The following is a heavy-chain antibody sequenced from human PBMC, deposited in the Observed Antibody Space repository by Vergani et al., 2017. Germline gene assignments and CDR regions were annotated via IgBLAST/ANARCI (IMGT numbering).Heavy chain of an antibody. J-gene: IGHJ4*02. Sequence: GPSWVLTISSSSSYIYYADSVKGRFTISRDNAKNSLYLQMNSLRAEDTAVYYCARLPRGQLGYCSGGSCSTNYWGQGTLVTVSS. V-gene: IGHV3-21*01. CDR3: ARLPRGQLGYCSGGSCSTNY. D-gene: IGHD2-15*01. CDR2: ISSSSSYI.